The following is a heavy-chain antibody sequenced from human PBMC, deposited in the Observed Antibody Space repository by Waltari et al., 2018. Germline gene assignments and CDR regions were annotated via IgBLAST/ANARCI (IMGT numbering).Heavy chain of an antibody. Sequence: EVQLVESGGGLVQPGGSLRLSCAASGFTFRSYSMTWVRPAPGKGLEWVSYISSSSSTIYYADSVKGRFTISRDNAKNSLYLQMNSLRAEDTAVYYCAIHRGYRSGSQPGYWGQGTLVTVSS. J-gene: IGHJ4*02. D-gene: IGHD1-26*01. V-gene: IGHV3-48*01. CDR1: GFTFRSYS. CDR3: AIHRGYRSGSQPGY. CDR2: ISSSSSTI.